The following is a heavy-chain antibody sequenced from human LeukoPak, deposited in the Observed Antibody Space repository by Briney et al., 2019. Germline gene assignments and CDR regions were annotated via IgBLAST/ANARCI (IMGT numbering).Heavy chain of an antibody. J-gene: IGHJ4*01. CDR2: IKQDGSEK. CDR1: GFTFTNNF. Sequence: GGSLRLSCAASGFTFTNNFMSWVRQVPGKGLEWVANIKQDGSEKTYADSVGGRFTIFRDNAKDSVYLQMNSLRAEDSATYYCVREGFYFFDFWGQGTLVTVSS. CDR3: VREGFYFFDF. V-gene: IGHV3-7*01.